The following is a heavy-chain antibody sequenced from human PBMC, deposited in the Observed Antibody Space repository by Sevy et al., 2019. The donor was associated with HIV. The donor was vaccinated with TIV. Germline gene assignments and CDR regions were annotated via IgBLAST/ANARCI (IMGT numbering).Heavy chain of an antibody. CDR3: ARDFPPSATTVAHFDC. CDR2: ISNSGTSM. CDR1: GFTFSSYE. J-gene: IGHJ4*02. V-gene: IGHV3-48*03. Sequence: GGSLTLSCVASGFTFSSYEMNWVRHAPGKGLEWVSYISNSGTSMYYSDSVKGRLTISRDNARNSLYLQMNSLRAEDTAVYYCARDFPPSATTVAHFDCWGQGTLVTVSS. D-gene: IGHD4-17*01.